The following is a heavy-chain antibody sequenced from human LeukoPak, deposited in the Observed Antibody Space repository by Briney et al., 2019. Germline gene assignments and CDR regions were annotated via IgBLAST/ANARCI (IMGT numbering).Heavy chain of an antibody. V-gene: IGHV3-7*01. Sequence: GGSLRLSCAASGFTFSSYWMSWVRQAPGKGLEWVANIKQDESEKYYVDSVKGRFTISRDNAKNSLYLQMNSLRAEDTAVYYCARMGYCSGGSCYSGPPDAFDIWGQGTMVTVSS. CDR3: ARMGYCSGGSCYSGPPDAFDI. CDR1: GFTFSSYW. J-gene: IGHJ3*02. CDR2: IKQDESEK. D-gene: IGHD2-15*01.